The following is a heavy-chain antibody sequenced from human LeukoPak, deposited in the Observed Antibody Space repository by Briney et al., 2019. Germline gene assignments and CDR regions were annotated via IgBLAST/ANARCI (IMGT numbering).Heavy chain of an antibody. J-gene: IGHJ5*02. CDR3: AREEYYYGSGSYYGREPFDP. D-gene: IGHD3-10*01. Sequence: SETLSLTCTVSGGSISSYYWSWIRQPAGKGPEWIGRIYTSGSTNYNPSLKSRVTMSVDTSKNQVSLKLSSVTAADTAVYYCAREEYYYGSGSYYGREPFDPWGQGTLVTVSS. V-gene: IGHV4-4*07. CDR2: IYTSGST. CDR1: GGSISSYY.